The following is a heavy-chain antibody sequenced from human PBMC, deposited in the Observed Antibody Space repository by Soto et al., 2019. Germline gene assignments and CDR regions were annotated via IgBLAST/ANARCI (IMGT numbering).Heavy chain of an antibody. CDR2: INAGNGNT. J-gene: IGHJ4*02. CDR1: GYTFTSYA. V-gene: IGHV1-3*01. Sequence: QGQLVQSGAEVKKPGASVKVSCKASGYTFTSYAMHWVRQAPGQRLEWMGWINAGNGNTKYSQKFQGRVTITRDTAASTDYMELSSLRSEDTAVYYCAGAPAMNRAPQTQDYWGQGTLVTVSS. CDR3: AGAPAMNRAPQTQDY.